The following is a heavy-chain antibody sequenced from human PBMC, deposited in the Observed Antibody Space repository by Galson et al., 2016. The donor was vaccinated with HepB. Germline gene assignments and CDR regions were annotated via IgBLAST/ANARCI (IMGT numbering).Heavy chain of an antibody. CDR3: ASLFGC. J-gene: IGHJ4*02. CDR2: TYISGYT. CDR1: GYSIRDYY. D-gene: IGHD3-10*01. V-gene: IGHV4-4*07. Sequence: ETLSLTCTVSGYSIRDYYWSWVRQPAGKRLEWIGRTYISGYTTYNPALESRVTMSVDTSKSQFSLALSSVTAADSAIYYCASLFGCWGPGILVTVSS.